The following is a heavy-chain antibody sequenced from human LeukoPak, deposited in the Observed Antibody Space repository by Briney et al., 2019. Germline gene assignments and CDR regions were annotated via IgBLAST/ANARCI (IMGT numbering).Heavy chain of an antibody. CDR1: GFTFSSYE. J-gene: IGHJ5*02. CDR2: ISSSGRTI. CDR3: ARVGGVRDWFDP. D-gene: IGHD3-16*01. Sequence: PGGSLRLSCAASGFTFSSYEMNWVRQAPGKGLEWVSYISSSGRTIYYADSVKGRFTISRDNAKNSLYLQMNSLRAEDTAVYYCARVGGVRDWFDPWGQGTLVTVSS. V-gene: IGHV3-48*03.